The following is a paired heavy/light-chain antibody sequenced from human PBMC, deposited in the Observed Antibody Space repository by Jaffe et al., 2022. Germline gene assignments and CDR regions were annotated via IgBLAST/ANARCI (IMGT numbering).Heavy chain of an antibody. D-gene: IGHD1-20*01. Sequence: QVQLVESGGGLVKPGGSLRLSCAASGFTFSDYYMSWIRQAPGKGLEWVSYISSSGSTIYYADSVKGRFTISRDNAKNSLYLQMNSLRAEDTAVYYCARDLITGTRVVDYWGQGTLVTVSS. V-gene: IGHV3-11*01. CDR2: ISSSGSTI. CDR1: GFTFSDYY. J-gene: IGHJ4*02. CDR3: ARDLITGTRVVDY.
Light chain of an antibody. V-gene: IGKV3-20*01. CDR3: QLGT. CDR1: QSVSSSY. Sequence: EIVLTQSPGTLSLSPGERATLSCRASQSVSSSYLAWYQQKPGQAPRLLIYGASSRATGIPDRFSGSGSGTDFTLTISRLEPEDFAVYYCQLGTFGQGTKVEIK. CDR2: GAS. J-gene: IGKJ1*01.